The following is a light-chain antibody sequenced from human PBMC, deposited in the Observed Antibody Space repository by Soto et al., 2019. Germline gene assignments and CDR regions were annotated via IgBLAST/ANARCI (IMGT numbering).Light chain of an antibody. CDR3: LLYYGGAQVV. Sequence: SYELTQPLSVSVALGQTARITCGGNNIGSKNVHWYQQKPGQAPVLVIYRDSNRPSGIPERFSGSNSGNTATLTISRAQAGDEAEYYCLLYYGGAQVVFGGGTKLTVL. J-gene: IGLJ2*01. V-gene: IGLV3-9*01. CDR2: RDS. CDR1: NIGSKN.